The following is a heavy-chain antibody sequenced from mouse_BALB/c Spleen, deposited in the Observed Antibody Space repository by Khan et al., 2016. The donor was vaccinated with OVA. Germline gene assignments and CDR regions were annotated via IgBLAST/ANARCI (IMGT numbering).Heavy chain of an antibody. J-gene: IGHJ3*01. CDR1: GYTFTSYW. V-gene: IGHV1S132*01. Sequence: QVQLQQSGAELVKPGASVKLSCKTSGYTFTSYWIQWVKQRPGQGLGWIGQIFPGTGTTYYNENFKGKATLTVDTSSNTAYMQFSSLTSEDSAVYFCARCYFGNYEFAYWGQGTRVTVSP. CDR2: IFPGTGTT. D-gene: IGHD2-1*01. CDR3: ARCYFGNYEFAY.